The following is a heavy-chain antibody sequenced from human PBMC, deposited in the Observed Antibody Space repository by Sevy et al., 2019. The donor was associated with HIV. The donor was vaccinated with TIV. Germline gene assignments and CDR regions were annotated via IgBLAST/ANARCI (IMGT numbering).Heavy chain of an antibody. Sequence: GGSLRLSCAASGFTFRTYAMTWVRQAPGKGLEWVSVMSGSGGDTYYADSVKGRFTISRDNSNNTLYLQMNSLRAEDTAVYYCAKDRVSGTYYTSDFDYWGQGTLVTVSS. D-gene: IGHD3-10*01. J-gene: IGHJ4*02. CDR3: AKDRVSGTYYTSDFDY. CDR2: MSGSGGDT. CDR1: GFTFRTYA. V-gene: IGHV3-23*01.